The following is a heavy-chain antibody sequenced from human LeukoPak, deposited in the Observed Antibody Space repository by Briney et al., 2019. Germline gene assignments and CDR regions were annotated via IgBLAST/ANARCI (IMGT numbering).Heavy chain of an antibody. D-gene: IGHD4-17*01. J-gene: IGHJ6*03. CDR2: IYSDNT. Sequence: GGSLRLSCTVSGFTVSSNSMSWVRQAPGKGLEWVSFIYSDNTHYSDSVKGRFTISRDNSKNTLYLQMNSLRAEDTAVYYCASVNDYGDPLPRYVDVWGKGTAVTVSS. V-gene: IGHV3-53*01. CDR3: ASVNDYGDPLPRYVDV. CDR1: GFTVSSNS.